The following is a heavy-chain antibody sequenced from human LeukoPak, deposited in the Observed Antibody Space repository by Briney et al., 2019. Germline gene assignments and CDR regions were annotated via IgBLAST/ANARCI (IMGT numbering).Heavy chain of an antibody. J-gene: IGHJ4*02. CDR1: GFTFSSYG. V-gene: IGHV3-30*18. CDR3: AKFGVPYDYVWGSYLY. Sequence: GGSLRLSCAASGFTFSSYGMHWVRQAPGKGLEWVAVISYDGSNKYYADSVKGRFTISRDNSKNTLYLQMNSLRAEDTAVYYCAKFGVPYDYVWGSYLYRGQGTLVTVSS. CDR2: ISYDGSNK. D-gene: IGHD3-16*02.